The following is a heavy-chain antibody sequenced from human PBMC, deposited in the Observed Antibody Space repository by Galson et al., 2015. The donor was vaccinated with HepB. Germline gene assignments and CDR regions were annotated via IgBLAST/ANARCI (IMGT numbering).Heavy chain of an antibody. Sequence: TLSLTCTVSGGSISSGGYYWSWIRQHPGKGLEWIGYIYYSGSTYYNPSLKSRVTISVDTSKNQFSLKLSSVTAADTAVYYCARGEYYDSSGYRSYWFDPWGQGTLVTVSS. CDR2: IYYSGST. J-gene: IGHJ5*02. CDR1: GGSISSGGYY. V-gene: IGHV4-31*03. CDR3: ARGEYYDSSGYRSYWFDP. D-gene: IGHD3-22*01.